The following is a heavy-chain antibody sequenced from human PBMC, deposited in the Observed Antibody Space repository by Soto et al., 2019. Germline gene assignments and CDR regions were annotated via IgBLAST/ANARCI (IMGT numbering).Heavy chain of an antibody. CDR2: IVVGSGTT. Sequence: SVKVSCKASGFTFTSSAVQWVRQARGQRLEWIGWIVVGSGTTNYAQRFQERVTITRDMSTSTAYMDLSSLRSEDTAVYYCAANPDANSGSGYYGMDVWGQGTTVNVSS. V-gene: IGHV1-58*01. D-gene: IGHD3-10*01. J-gene: IGHJ6*02. CDR3: AANPDANSGSGYYGMDV. CDR1: GFTFTSSA.